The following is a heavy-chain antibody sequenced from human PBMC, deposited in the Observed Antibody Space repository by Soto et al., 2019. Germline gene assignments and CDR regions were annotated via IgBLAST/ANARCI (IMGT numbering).Heavy chain of an antibody. CDR1: GFTFSSYA. V-gene: IGHV3-30-3*01. J-gene: IGHJ1*01. CDR3: ARNDFWSGYYTAEYFQH. CDR2: ISYDGSNK. D-gene: IGHD3-3*01. Sequence: QVQLVESGGGVVQPGRSLRLSCAASGFTFSSYAMHWVRQAPGKGLEWVAVISYDGSNKYYADSVKGRFTSSRDNSKNTLYLQMNSLRAEDTAVYYCARNDFWSGYYTAEYFQHWGQGTLVTVSS.